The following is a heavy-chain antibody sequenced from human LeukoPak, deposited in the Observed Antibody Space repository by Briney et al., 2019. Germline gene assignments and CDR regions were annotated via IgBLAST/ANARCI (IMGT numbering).Heavy chain of an antibody. CDR1: GYTFTGYY. J-gene: IGHJ4*02. Sequence: ASVKVSCKASGYTFTGYYMHWVRQAPGQGLEWMGWINPNSGGTNYAQKFQGWVTMTRDTSISIAYMELSRLRSDDTAVYYCARGGYSSSWYDFDYWGQGTLVTVSS. CDR3: ARGGYSSSWYDFDY. D-gene: IGHD6-13*01. CDR2: INPNSGGT. V-gene: IGHV1-2*04.